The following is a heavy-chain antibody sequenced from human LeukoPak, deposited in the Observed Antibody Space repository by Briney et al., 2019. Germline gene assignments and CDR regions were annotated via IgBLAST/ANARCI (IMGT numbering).Heavy chain of an antibody. J-gene: IGHJ3*02. CDR1: GGSISSSSYY. Sequence: KPSETLSLTCTVSGGSISSSSYYWGWIRQPPGKGLEWIGSIYYSGSTYYNPSLKSRVTISVDTSKNQFSLKLSSVTAADTAVYYCARWETALVVVPADPKIKGAFDIWGQGTMVTVSS. CDR2: IYYSGST. V-gene: IGHV4-39*01. D-gene: IGHD2-2*01. CDR3: ARWETALVVVPADPKIKGAFDI.